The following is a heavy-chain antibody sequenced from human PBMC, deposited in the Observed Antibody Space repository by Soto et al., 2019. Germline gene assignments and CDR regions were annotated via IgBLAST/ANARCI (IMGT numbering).Heavy chain of an antibody. CDR1: GGSISSDDYY. J-gene: IGHJ6*02. V-gene: IGHV4-30-4*01. D-gene: IGHD3-16*01. CDR2: IYYSGSA. CDR3: ARGGAFNPYYTSYGRDV. Sequence: PSETLSLTCTVSGGSISSDDYYWSWIRQPPGKGLEWIGYIYYSGSAYYTPSLQSRVSISMDTSKNQFSLKLTSVTATDTAVYFCARGGAFNPYYTSYGRDVGAQGPRVT.